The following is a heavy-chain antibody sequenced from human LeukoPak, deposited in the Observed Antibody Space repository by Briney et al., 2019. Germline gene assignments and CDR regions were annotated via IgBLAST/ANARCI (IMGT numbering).Heavy chain of an antibody. D-gene: IGHD6-13*01. Sequence: GESLKISCKGSGFSFTSYWIGWVRQMPGKGLEWMGIIYPGDSATSYSPSFQGQVTISADKSISTAYLQWTSLKASDTAMYYCARHRGIAAAGIPYYYYYVMDVWGQGTTVTVSS. V-gene: IGHV5-51*01. CDR3: ARHRGIAAAGIPYYYYYVMDV. CDR2: IYPGDSAT. CDR1: GFSFTSYW. J-gene: IGHJ6*02.